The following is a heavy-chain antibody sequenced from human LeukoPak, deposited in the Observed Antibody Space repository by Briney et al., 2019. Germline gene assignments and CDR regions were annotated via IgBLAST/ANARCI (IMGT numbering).Heavy chain of an antibody. J-gene: IGHJ4*02. D-gene: IGHD3-9*01. CDR1: GGSISSGSYY. CDR3: ARGTTYYDILTGYYDY. V-gene: IGHV4-61*02. CDR2: IYTSGST. Sequence: TSETLSLTCTVSGGSISSGSYYWSWIRQPAGKGLEWIGRIYTSGSTNYNPSLKSRVTISVDTSKNQFSLKLSSVTAADTAVYYCARGTTYYDILTGYYDYWGQGTLVTVSS.